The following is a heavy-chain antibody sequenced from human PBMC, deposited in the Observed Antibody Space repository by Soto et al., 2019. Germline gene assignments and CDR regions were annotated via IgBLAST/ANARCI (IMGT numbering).Heavy chain of an antibody. V-gene: IGHV3-53*01. D-gene: IGHD7-27*01. CDR3: AGSTNWGLYYLDY. CDR2: IYSGGST. CDR1: GFSVSGNY. Sequence: PGGSLRLSCAASGFSVSGNYMSWVRLAPGKGLEWVSVIYSGGSTYYADSVKGRFTISRDNSRNTLYLQMNSLRAEDTAVYYYAGSTNWGLYYLDYWGLGTLVTVSS. J-gene: IGHJ4*02.